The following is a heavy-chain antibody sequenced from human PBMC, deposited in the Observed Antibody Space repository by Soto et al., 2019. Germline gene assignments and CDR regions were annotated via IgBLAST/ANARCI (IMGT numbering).Heavy chain of an antibody. CDR3: ARDRFLQGLRRSGGSDNYYYYYGMDV. D-gene: IGHD5-12*01. J-gene: IGHJ6*02. CDR1: GGSISSGCYY. V-gene: IGHV4-31*03. CDR2: IYYSGST. Sequence: SETLSLTCTVSGGSISSGCYYWSWIRQHPGKGLEWIGYIYYSGSTYYNPSLKSRVTISVDTSKNQFSLKLSSVTAADTAVYYCARDRFLQGLRRSGGSDNYYYYYGMDVWGQGTTVTVSS.